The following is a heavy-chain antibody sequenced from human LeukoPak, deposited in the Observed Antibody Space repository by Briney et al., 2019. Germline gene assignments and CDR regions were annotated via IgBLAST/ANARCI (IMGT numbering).Heavy chain of an antibody. Sequence: ASVKVSCKVSGYTLTELSMHWVRQAPGKGLEWMGGFDPEDGETIYAQKFQGRVTMTEDTSTDTAYMELSSLRSEDTAVYCCATGVYCSGGSCYPAEYFQHWGQGTLVTVSS. D-gene: IGHD2-15*01. CDR3: ATGVYCSGGSCYPAEYFQH. CDR2: FDPEDGET. J-gene: IGHJ1*01. CDR1: GYTLTELS. V-gene: IGHV1-24*01.